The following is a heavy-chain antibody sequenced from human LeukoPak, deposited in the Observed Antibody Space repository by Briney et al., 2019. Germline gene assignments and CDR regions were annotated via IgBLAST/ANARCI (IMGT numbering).Heavy chain of an antibody. V-gene: IGHV4-34*01. CDR1: GGSFSNYY. J-gene: IGHJ4*02. CDR3: ARLPSRSWTRKRSKNFDY. Sequence: SETLSLTCAVYGGSFSNYYWSWVRQPPGKGLEWIGEINHSGSTNYNPSLKSRVTISVDTSKNQFSLKLSSVTAADTAVYYCARLPSRSWTRKRSKNFDYWGQGTLVTVSS. CDR2: INHSGST. D-gene: IGHD6-13*01.